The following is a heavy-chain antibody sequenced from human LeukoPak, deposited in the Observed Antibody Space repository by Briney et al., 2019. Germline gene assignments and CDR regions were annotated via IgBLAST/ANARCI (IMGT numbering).Heavy chain of an antibody. CDR3: ARDLKGYCSGGSCYDFDY. J-gene: IGHJ4*02. CDR2: ISYDGSNK. CDR1: GFTFSSYA. D-gene: IGHD2-15*01. Sequence: GGSLRLSCAASGFTFSSYAMHWVRQAPGKGLEWVAVISYDGSNKYYADSVKGRFTISRDNSKNTLYLQMNSLRAEDTAVYYCARDLKGYCSGGSCYDFDYWGQGTLVTVSS. V-gene: IGHV3-30-3*01.